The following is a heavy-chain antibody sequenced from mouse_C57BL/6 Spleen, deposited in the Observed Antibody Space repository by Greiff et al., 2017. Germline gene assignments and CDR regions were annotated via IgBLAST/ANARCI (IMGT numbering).Heavy chain of an antibody. D-gene: IGHD2-4*01. Sequence: VQLKESGPELVKPGASVKISCKASGYSFTGYYMNWVKQSPEKSLEWIGEINPSTGGTTYNQKFKAKATLTVDKSSSTAYMQLKSLTSEDSAVYYCARSLYDYPLAYWGQGTLVTVSA. V-gene: IGHV1-42*01. J-gene: IGHJ3*01. CDR3: ARSLYDYPLAY. CDR1: GYSFTGYY. CDR2: INPSTGGT.